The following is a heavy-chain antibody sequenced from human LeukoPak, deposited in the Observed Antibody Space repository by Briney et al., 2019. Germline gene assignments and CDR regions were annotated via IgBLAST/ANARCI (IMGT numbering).Heavy chain of an antibody. CDR2: IYYSGST. D-gene: IGHD2-2*01. Sequence: SETLSLTCTVSGGSISSYYWSWIRQPPGKGLEWIGYIYYSGSTSYNPSLKSRVTISVDTSKNQFSLKLSSVTAADTAVYYCARRRVAVSKYCSSTSCYGWFDPWGQGTLVTVSS. J-gene: IGHJ5*02. CDR3: ARRRVAVSKYCSSTSCYGWFDP. V-gene: IGHV4-59*12. CDR1: GGSISSYY.